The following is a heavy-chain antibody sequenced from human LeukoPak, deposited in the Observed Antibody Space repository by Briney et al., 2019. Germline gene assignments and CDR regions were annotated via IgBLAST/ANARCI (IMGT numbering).Heavy chain of an antibody. V-gene: IGHV3-23*01. CDR1: GFTFSSYA. CDR2: ISGSGGST. Sequence: GGSLRLSCAASGFTFSSYAMSWVRQAPGKGLEWVSAISGSGGSTYYADSVKGRFTISRDNSKNTLYLQMNSLRVEDTAVYYCARDPSGAATGAAFDVWGQGTMVTVSS. J-gene: IGHJ3*01. CDR3: ARDPSGAATGAAFDV. D-gene: IGHD1-26*01.